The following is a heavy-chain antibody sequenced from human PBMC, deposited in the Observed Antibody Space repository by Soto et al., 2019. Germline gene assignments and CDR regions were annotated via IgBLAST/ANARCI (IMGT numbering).Heavy chain of an antibody. V-gene: IGHV3-21*01. J-gene: IGHJ4*02. Sequence: GGSLRLSCAASGFTFNTYSMNWLRQAPGKGLEWVSSISSDSNDKYYRDSVKGRFTISRDNAKYSLYLQMSSLRAEDTAVYYCTRSPGSIITKLLPDYWGQGTLVTVSS. CDR1: GFTFNTYS. CDR3: TRSPGSIITKLLPDY. CDR2: ISSDSNDK. D-gene: IGHD3-10*01.